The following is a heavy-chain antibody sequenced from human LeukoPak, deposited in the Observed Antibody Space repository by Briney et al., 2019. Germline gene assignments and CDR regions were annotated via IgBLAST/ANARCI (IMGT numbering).Heavy chain of an antibody. CDR3: AREYSSGWYGKYYFDY. CDR2: IYSGGST. D-gene: IGHD6-13*01. CDR1: GFTVSSNY. Sequence: GGSLRLSCAASGFTVSSNYMTWVRQAPGKGLEWVSVIYSGGSTYYADSVKGRFTISRDNSKNTLYLQMNSLRAEDTAVYYCAREYSSGWYGKYYFDYWGQGTLVTVSS. V-gene: IGHV3-53*01. J-gene: IGHJ4*02.